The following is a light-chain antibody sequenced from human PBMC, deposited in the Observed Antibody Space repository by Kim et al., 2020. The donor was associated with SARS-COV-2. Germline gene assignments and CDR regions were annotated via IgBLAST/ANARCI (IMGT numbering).Light chain of an antibody. CDR1: SLRSSY. CDR2: DKN. J-gene: IGLJ3*02. V-gene: IGLV3-19*01. CDR3: NSRDNSNNHR. Sequence: SSELTQDPAVSVALGQTVRITCQGDSLRSSYASWYQQKPGQAPVLVIYDKNNRPSGIPDRFSGSSSGNTASLTITGAQAEDEADYYCNSRDNSNNHRFGGGTQLTVL.